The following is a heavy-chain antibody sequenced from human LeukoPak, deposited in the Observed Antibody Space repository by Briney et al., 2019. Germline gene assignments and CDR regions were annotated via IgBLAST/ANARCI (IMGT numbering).Heavy chain of an antibody. D-gene: IGHD3-3*01. CDR3: ARGGGTIFGVIND. J-gene: IGHJ4*02. V-gene: IGHV1-2*02. CDR1: GYTFTGYY. Sequence: ASVKVSCKASGYTFTGYYMHWVRQAPGQGLEWMGWINPDSGDTYYAQNFQGRVNMIRDTSISTAYMQMSRLRSDDPAVYYCARGGGTIFGVINDWGQGTLVTVSS. CDR2: INPDSGDT.